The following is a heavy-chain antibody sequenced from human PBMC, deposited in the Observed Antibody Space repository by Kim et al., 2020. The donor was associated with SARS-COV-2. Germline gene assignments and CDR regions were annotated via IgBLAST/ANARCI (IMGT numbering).Heavy chain of an antibody. D-gene: IGHD2-15*01. V-gene: IGHV3-21*01. CDR3: AREKRSCYASLYY. Sequence: ADSGKGRFTIARDNAKNSLYLQMNSQRAEDTAVYYCAREKRSCYASLYYWGQGTLVTVSS. J-gene: IGHJ4*02.